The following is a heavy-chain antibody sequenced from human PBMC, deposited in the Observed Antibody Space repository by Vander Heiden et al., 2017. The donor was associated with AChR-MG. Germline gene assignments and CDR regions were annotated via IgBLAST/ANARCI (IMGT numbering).Heavy chain of an antibody. CDR1: GFTFTSYC. V-gene: IGHV3-23*01. CDR3: AKRPLGAAFDI. Sequence: EVQLLESGGALIQPGESLRLCWLASGFTFTSYCMTWLRQAPGKGLEWVSSISGSGATTYYADSVKGRFTISRDNSKNTLYLQMNSLRVEDTAVYFCAKRPLGAAFDIWGQGTMVTVSS. D-gene: IGHD7-27*01. CDR2: ISGSGATT. J-gene: IGHJ3*02.